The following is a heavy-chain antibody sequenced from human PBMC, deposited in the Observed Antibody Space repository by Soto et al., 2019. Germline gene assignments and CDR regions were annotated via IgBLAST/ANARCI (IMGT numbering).Heavy chain of an antibody. D-gene: IGHD3-10*01. Sequence: QVQLVQSGAEVKKPGSSVKVSCKASGCTFSSYTISWVRQAPGQGLEWMGRIIPILGIANYAQKFQGRVTITADQSTSTAYMELSSLRSEDTAVYYCAIRAYYYGSGSYYNPFDYWGQGTLVTVSS. CDR1: GCTFSSYT. V-gene: IGHV1-69*02. J-gene: IGHJ4*02. CDR2: IIPILGIA. CDR3: AIRAYYYGSGSYYNPFDY.